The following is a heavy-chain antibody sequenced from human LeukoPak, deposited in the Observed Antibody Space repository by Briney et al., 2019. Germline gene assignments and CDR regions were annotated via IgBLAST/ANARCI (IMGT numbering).Heavy chain of an antibody. CDR3: AREGRLTSGSYFDY. D-gene: IGHD3-10*01. CDR1: GGSISSSNW. J-gene: IGHJ4*02. V-gene: IGHV4-4*02. CDR2: IYHSGST. Sequence: SGTLSLTCAVSGGSISSSNWWSWVRQPPGKGLEWIGEIYHSGSTNYNPSLKSRVTISVDKSKNQFSLKLSSVTAADTAVYYCAREGRLTSGSYFDYWGQGTLVTVSS.